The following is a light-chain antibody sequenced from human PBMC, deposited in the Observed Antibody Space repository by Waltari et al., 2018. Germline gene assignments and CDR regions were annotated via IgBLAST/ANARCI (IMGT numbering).Light chain of an antibody. CDR3: YSTDSSSFPL. V-gene: IGLV3-10*01. CDR1: ALPTKS. CDR2: ADN. J-gene: IGLJ3*02. Sequence: SHELTQPPSVSVSPGQTARITCSGDALPTKSIYLYQQKSGQAPVMLIYADNKPPSGILGRFSGSSSGTLATLTFSGAVVEDEGDYYCYSTDSSSFPLFGGGTRLTVL.